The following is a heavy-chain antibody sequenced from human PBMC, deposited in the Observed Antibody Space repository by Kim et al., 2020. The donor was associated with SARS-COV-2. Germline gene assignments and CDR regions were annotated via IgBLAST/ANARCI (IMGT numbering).Heavy chain of an antibody. CDR3: ARAPITMIVVVKAFDI. Sequence: PTLKSHVTISVDTSKNQFSLKLSSVTAADTAVYYCARAPITMIVVVKAFDIWGQGTMVPSLQ. D-gene: IGHD3-22*01. J-gene: IGHJ3*02. V-gene: IGHV4-31*01.